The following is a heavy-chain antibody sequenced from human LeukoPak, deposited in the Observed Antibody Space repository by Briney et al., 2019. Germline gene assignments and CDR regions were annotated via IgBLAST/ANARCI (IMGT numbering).Heavy chain of an antibody. J-gene: IGHJ6*03. CDR3: ARDHEWPYYYYYYMDV. CDR1: GFTFSSYS. V-gene: IGHV3-21*01. Sequence: GGSLRLSCVASGFTFSSYSMNWVRQAPGKGLEWVSSISSSSSYIYYADSVKGRFTISRDNAKNSLYLQMNSLRAEDTAVYYCARDHEWPYYYYYYMDVWGKGTTVTVSS. D-gene: IGHD3-3*01. CDR2: ISSSSSYI.